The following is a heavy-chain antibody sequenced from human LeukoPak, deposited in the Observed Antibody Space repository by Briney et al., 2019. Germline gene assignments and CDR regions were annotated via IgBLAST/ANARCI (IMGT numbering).Heavy chain of an antibody. CDR1: GYTFTGYY. Sequence: ASVKVSCKASGYTFTGYYIHWVRQAPGQGLEWMGWINPNSGGTNYAQRFQGRVTMTRDTSISTAYMELSRLRSDDTAVYYCARDRSYYYDSSGYYGGTVDYWGQGTLVTVSS. D-gene: IGHD3-22*01. CDR2: INPNSGGT. J-gene: IGHJ4*02. CDR3: ARDRSYYYDSSGYYGGTVDY. V-gene: IGHV1-2*02.